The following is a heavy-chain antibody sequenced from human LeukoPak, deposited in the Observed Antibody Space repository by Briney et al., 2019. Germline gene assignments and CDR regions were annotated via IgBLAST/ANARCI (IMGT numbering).Heavy chain of an antibody. V-gene: IGHV5-51*01. Sequence: GASLQISCKGSGYSFINYWIGWVRLMPGKGLEWMGIIYPGDSNTRYSPSFQGQVTISADKSISTASLQWTSLKASDTAIYYCARQPLVRDCGGDCEFDYWGQGTRVSVCS. CDR3: ARQPLVRDCGGDCEFDY. CDR1: GYSFINYW. J-gene: IGHJ4*02. CDR2: IYPGDSNT. D-gene: IGHD2-21*02.